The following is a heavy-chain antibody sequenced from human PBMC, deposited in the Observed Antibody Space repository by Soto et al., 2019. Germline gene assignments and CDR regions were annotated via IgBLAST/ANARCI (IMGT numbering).Heavy chain of an antibody. V-gene: IGHV3-23*01. CDR2: ISGSGGST. J-gene: IGHJ3*01. CDR3: AKEWGEVVPAARA. CDR1: GFTFSSYD. Sequence: EVQLLESGGGLVQPGGSLRLSCAASGFTFSSYDMSLVRQAPGQGLEWVSAISGSGGSTYYADSVKGRFTISRDNSKNTLYLQMNSLRAEDTAVYYGAKEWGEVVPAARAWGQGTMVTVSS. D-gene: IGHD2-2*01.